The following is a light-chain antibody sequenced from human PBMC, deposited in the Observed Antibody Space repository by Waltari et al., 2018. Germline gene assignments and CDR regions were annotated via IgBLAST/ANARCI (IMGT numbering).Light chain of an antibody. V-gene: IGKV3-20*01. CDR3: QHYGISPRT. CDR2: DAS. Sequence: EIVLTQSPDTLSLSPGDRATVSCRASQSVSKYYLAWYQQKPGQSPRLHIYDASTRAAGIPDRFSGSGSGTDFTLTISGLEPQDIAVYYCQHYGISPRTFGQGTKVEMK. CDR1: QSVSKYY. J-gene: IGKJ1*01.